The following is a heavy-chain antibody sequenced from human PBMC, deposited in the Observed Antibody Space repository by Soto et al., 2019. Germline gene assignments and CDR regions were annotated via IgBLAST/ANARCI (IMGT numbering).Heavy chain of an antibody. J-gene: IGHJ6*02. CDR2: IYYSGST. D-gene: IGHD3-3*01. V-gene: IGHV4-31*03. Sequence: ASETLSLTCTVSGGSISSGGYYWSWIRQHPGKGLEWIGYIYYSGSTYYNPSLKSRVTISVDTSKNQFSLKLSSVTAADTAVYYCASTPARITIFGAPDYYYYGMDVWGQGTTVTVSS. CDR1: GGSISSGGYY. CDR3: ASTPARITIFGAPDYYYYGMDV.